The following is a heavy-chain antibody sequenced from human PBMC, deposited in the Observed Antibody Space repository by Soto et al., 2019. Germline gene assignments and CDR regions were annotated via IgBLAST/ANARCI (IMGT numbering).Heavy chain of an antibody. Sequence: GGSLRLSCAASGFTFSTYAMHWVRQAPGKGLEWVAVISYDGSNKYYADGSNKYYADSVKGRFTVSRDNSKNTLYLQMNSLRAEDTSVYYCARVGFWRGSYRPYYYYGMDVWGQGTTVTVS. V-gene: IGHV3-30-3*01. CDR1: GFTFSTYA. CDR3: ARVGFWRGSYRPYYYYGMDV. CDR2: ISYDGSNKYYADGSNK. D-gene: IGHD3-3*01. J-gene: IGHJ6*02.